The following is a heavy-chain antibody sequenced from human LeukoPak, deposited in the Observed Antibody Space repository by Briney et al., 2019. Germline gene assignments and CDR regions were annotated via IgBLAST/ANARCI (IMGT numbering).Heavy chain of an antibody. D-gene: IGHD1/OR15-1a*01. Sequence: PGGSLRLSCAASGLTFSTYEMNWVRQAPGKGLEWLSYIIGDGTTTQYADSVRDRFTISGDNDKNSLYLQMNSLRADDTAVYYCVRDRGGTYSGDNLFDPWGQGTLVTVSS. J-gene: IGHJ5*02. V-gene: IGHV3-48*03. CDR3: VRDRGGTYSGDNLFDP. CDR1: GLTFSTYE. CDR2: IIGDGTTT.